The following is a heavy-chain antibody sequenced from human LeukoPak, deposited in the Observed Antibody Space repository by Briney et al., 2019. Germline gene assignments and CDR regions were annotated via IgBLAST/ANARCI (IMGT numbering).Heavy chain of an antibody. V-gene: IGHV3-23*01. J-gene: IGHJ6*02. D-gene: IGHD2-15*01. CDR1: GFTFKSYA. Sequence: PGGSLRLSCAASGFTFKSYAMSWVRQAPGKGLEWVSGISSSGGSTYYADSVQGRFTISRDNAKNSLYLQMHSLRDEDTAVYYCARDARKCMGGSCYGLDVWGQGTTVTVSS. CDR3: ARDARKCMGGSCYGLDV. CDR2: ISSSGGST.